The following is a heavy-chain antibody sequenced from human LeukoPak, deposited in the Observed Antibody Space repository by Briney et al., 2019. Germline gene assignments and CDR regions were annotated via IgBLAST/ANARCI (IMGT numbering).Heavy chain of an antibody. V-gene: IGHV4-59*01. D-gene: IGHD6-13*01. CDR3: ARDVAAGSSHFDY. CDR1: GGSISSYY. CDR2: IYYSGST. J-gene: IGHJ4*02. Sequence: SETLSLTCTVSGGSISSYYWSWIRQPPGKGLEWIGYIYYSGSTNYNPSLKSRVTISVDTSKNQFSLKLSSVTAADTAVHYCARDVAAGSSHFDYWGQGTLVTVSS.